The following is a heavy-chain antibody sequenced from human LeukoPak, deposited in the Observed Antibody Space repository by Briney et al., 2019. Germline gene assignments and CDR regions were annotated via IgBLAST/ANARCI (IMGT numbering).Heavy chain of an antibody. J-gene: IGHJ4*02. V-gene: IGHV4-34*01. CDR3: ARRPVVITSRFFDY. CDR2: INHSGST. CDR1: GGSFSGYY. D-gene: IGHD3-22*01. Sequence: KTSETLSLTCAVYGGSFSGYYWSWIRQPPGKGLEWIGEINHSGSTNYNPSLKSRVTISVDTSKNQFSLKLSSVTAADTAVYYCARRPVVITSRFFDYWGQGTLVTVSS.